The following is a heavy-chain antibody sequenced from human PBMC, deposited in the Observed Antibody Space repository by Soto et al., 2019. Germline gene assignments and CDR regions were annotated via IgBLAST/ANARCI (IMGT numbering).Heavy chain of an antibody. CDR1: GGSFSGYY. CDR2: INHSGST. D-gene: IGHD5-12*01. Sequence: SETLSLTCAVYGGSFSGYYWSWIRQPPGKGLEWFGEINHSGSTNYNPSLKSRVTISVDTSKNQFSLKLSSVTAADTAVYYCARVGEYSGYDLETNDYWGQGTLVTVSS. V-gene: IGHV4-34*01. J-gene: IGHJ4*02. CDR3: ARVGEYSGYDLETNDY.